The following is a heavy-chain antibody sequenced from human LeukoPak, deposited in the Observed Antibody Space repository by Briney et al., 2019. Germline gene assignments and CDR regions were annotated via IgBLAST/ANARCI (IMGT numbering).Heavy chain of an antibody. V-gene: IGHV3-74*01. Sequence: GGSLRLSCAASGFTFSSYWMHWVRQAPGKGLVWVSRINSDGSSTSYADSVKGRFTISRDNAKNTLYLQMNSLRAEDTAVYYCARVIAVAGLAYFDCWGQGTLVTVSS. CDR1: GFTFSSYW. CDR2: INSDGSST. CDR3: ARVIAVAGLAYFDC. D-gene: IGHD6-19*01. J-gene: IGHJ4*02.